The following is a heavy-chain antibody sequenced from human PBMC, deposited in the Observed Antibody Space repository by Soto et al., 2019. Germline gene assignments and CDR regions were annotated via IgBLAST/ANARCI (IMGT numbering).Heavy chain of an antibody. D-gene: IGHD1-20*01. V-gene: IGHV6-1*01. Sequence: SQTLSLTCAISGDSVSSNSAAWNWIRQSPSRGLEWLGRTYYRSKWYNDYAVSVKSRITINPDTSKNQFSLQLNSVTPEDTAVYFCARETGGGDNWNQQPYYYYGMDVWGQGTTVTVSS. CDR2: TYYRSKWYN. CDR1: GDSVSSNSAA. J-gene: IGHJ6*02. CDR3: ARETGGGDNWNQQPYYYYGMDV.